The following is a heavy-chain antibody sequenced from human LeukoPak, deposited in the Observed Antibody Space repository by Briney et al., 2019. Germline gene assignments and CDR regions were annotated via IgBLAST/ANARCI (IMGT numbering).Heavy chain of an antibody. CDR3: ARPGNGGNSGDAFDI. V-gene: IGHV1-69*13. Sequence: SVKVSCKASGYTFTSYGISWVRQAPGQGLEWMGGIIPIFGTANYAQKFQGRVTITADESTSTAYMELSSLRSEDTAVYYCARPGNGGNSGDAFDIWGQGTMVTVSS. CDR2: IIPIFGTA. CDR1: GYTFTSYG. D-gene: IGHD4-23*01. J-gene: IGHJ3*02.